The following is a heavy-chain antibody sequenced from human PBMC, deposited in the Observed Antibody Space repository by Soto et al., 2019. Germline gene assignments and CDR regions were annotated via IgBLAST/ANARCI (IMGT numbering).Heavy chain of an antibody. J-gene: IGHJ3*02. CDR2: ISGNGSTT. V-gene: IGHV3-64D*06. Sequence: PGGSLRLSCSASGFIFRSYTLYWVRQAPGKGLEFVSAISGNGSTTYYADSVKGRFTISRVNSRNTLYLQMSSLRSEDTAVYYCVKRGYIYAYSAFAIWGHGTMVTGSS. D-gene: IGHD5-18*01. CDR3: VKRGYIYAYSAFAI. CDR1: GFIFRSYT.